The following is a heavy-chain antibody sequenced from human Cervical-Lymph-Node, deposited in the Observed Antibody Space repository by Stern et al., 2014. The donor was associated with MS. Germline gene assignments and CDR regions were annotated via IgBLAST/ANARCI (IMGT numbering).Heavy chain of an antibody. V-gene: IGHV1-46*01. CDR2: INPSGDST. CDR1: GYTFTSYY. J-gene: IGHJ4*02. Sequence: VQLVESEAEVKKPGASVKVSCKASGYTFTSYYIHWVRQAPGQGLEWMGIINPSGDSTTYSQKFQDRVTMTRDTSTSTLYMELSSLRSEDTAVYYCARDMYYATSGSYYGFDYWGQGTLVTVSS. CDR3: ARDMYYATSGSYYGFDY. D-gene: IGHD3-22*01.